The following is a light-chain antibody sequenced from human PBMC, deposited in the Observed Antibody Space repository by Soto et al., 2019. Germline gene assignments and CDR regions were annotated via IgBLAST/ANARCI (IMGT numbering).Light chain of an antibody. CDR2: GNS. V-gene: IGLV1-40*01. Sequence: QSVLTQPPSVSGAPGQRVTISSTGSSSNIGAGYDVHWYQQLPGTAPKLLIYGNSNRPSGVPDRFSGSKSGTSASLAITGLQAEDEADYYCQSYDCSLSVVFGGGTKLTVL. CDR1: SSNIGAGYD. J-gene: IGLJ2*01. CDR3: QSYDCSLSVV.